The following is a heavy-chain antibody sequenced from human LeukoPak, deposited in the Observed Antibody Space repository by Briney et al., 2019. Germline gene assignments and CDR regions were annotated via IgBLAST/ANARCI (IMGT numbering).Heavy chain of an antibody. Sequence: GGSLRLSCVASGFTFRRYWMSWVRQAPGKGLEWVANINQDGSEKYYVDSVKGRFTISRDNSKNSLYLQMSSLRAEDAAVYYCATDPRPDSGNFLGFDYWGQGTLVTLSS. V-gene: IGHV3-7*01. D-gene: IGHD4-23*01. CDR1: GFTFRRYW. CDR3: ATDPRPDSGNFLGFDY. CDR2: INQDGSEK. J-gene: IGHJ4*02.